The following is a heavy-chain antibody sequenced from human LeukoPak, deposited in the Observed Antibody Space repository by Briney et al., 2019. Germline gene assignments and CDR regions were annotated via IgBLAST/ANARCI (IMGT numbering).Heavy chain of an antibody. J-gene: IGHJ4*02. V-gene: IGHV4-59*01. D-gene: IGHD6-13*01. CDR1: GGSISSYY. Sequence: SETLSLTCTVSGGSISSYYWSWIRQPPGKGLEWIGYIYYSGSTNYNPSLKSRVTISVDTSKNQFSLKLSSVTAADTAVYYCARDGPAAGLDYWGQGTLVTVSS. CDR2: IYYSGST. CDR3: ARDGPAAGLDY.